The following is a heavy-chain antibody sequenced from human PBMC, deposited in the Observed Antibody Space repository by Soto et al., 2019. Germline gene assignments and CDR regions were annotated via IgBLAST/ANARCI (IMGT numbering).Heavy chain of an antibody. J-gene: IGHJ4*02. V-gene: IGHV1-46*01. CDR3: ARNPSPPGRYYYGSGSYSSPATEFDY. D-gene: IGHD3-10*01. Sequence: GASVKVSCKASGYTFTSYYMHWVRQAPGQGLEWMGIINPSGGSTSYAQKFQGRVTMTRDTSTSTVYMELSSLRSEDTAVYYCARNPSPPGRYYYGSGSYSSPATEFDYWGQGTLVTV. CDR1: GYTFTSYY. CDR2: INPSGGST.